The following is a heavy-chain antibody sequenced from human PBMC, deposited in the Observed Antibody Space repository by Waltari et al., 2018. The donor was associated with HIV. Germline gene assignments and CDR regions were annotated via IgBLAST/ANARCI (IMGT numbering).Heavy chain of an antibody. D-gene: IGHD3-22*01. CDR3: AKDGSRDSSGKGGLRY. Sequence: EVQLLESGGGLVQPGGSLRLSCAASGFTFSSYAMSWVRQAPGKGLEWVSAISGSGGSTYYADSVKGRFTISRDNSKNTLYLQMNSLRAEDTAVYYCAKDGSRDSSGKGGLRYWGQGTLVTVSS. V-gene: IGHV3-23*01. J-gene: IGHJ4*02. CDR2: ISGSGGST. CDR1: GFTFSSYA.